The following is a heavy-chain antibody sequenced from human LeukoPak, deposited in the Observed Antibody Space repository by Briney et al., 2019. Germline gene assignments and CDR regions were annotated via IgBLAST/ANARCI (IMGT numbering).Heavy chain of an antibody. J-gene: IGHJ4*02. D-gene: IGHD4-23*01. Sequence: SETLSLTCAVSGGSISSSSGNCWTWVRQPPGKGLEWIGEIYHSGSTNYNPSLKSRVTMLLDKSKNQFSLKLSPVTAADTAVYYCARNGGNSDFDYWGQGTLVTVSS. CDR2: IYHSGST. CDR1: GGSISSSSGNC. CDR3: ARNGGNSDFDY. V-gene: IGHV4-4*02.